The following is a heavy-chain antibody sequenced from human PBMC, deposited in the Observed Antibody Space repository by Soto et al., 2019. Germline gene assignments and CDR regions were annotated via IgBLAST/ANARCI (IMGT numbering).Heavy chain of an antibody. J-gene: IGHJ4*02. D-gene: IGHD3-10*01. CDR1: GGSISSSNW. Sequence: PSETLSLTCAVSGGSISSSNWWSWVRQPPGKGLEWIGEIYHSGSTNYNPSLKSRVTISVDKSKNQFSLKLSSVTAADTAVYYCARDSPYYYGSGSCQAFDYWGQGTLVTVSS. CDR3: ARDSPYYYGSGSCQAFDY. CDR2: IYHSGST. V-gene: IGHV4-4*02.